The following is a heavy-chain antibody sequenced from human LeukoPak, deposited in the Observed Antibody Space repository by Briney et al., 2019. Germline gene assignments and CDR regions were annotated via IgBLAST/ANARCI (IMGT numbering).Heavy chain of an antibody. D-gene: IGHD3-16*01. CDR2: IFDSGAPS. J-gene: IGHJ3*02. Sequence: PGGSLRLSCVASGITFRHHAMNWVRQAPGKGLAWVSSIFDSGAPSYYADSVKGRFTISRDNSGNTFYLQMENLRAEDSATYYCTKAVGGGRDAYDIWGQGTRVIVSS. CDR1: GITFRHHA. CDR3: TKAVGGGRDAYDI. V-gene: IGHV3-23*01.